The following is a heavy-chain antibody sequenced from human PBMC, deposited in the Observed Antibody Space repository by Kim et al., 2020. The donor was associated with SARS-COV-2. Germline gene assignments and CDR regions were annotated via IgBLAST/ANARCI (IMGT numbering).Heavy chain of an antibody. CDR3: ARDVGWFDP. D-gene: IGHD2-15*01. CDR2: GGT. J-gene: IGHJ5*02. V-gene: IGHV1-2*02. Sequence: GGTNCAQKFQGRVTMTRDTSISTAYMELSRLRSDDTAVYYCARDVGWFDPWGQGTLVTVSS.